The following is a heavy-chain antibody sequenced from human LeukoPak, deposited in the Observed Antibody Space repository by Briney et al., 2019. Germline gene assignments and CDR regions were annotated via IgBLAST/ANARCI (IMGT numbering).Heavy chain of an antibody. CDR3: ARVGSWSGYYEGYDAFDI. Sequence: AGKSLRLSCAASGFTFTTYAVHWVRQAPGKGLEWVAVISNDGTNKFYADSVKGRFTISRDNSKNTLYLQMNSLRAEDTAVYYCARVGSWSGYYEGYDAFDIWGQGTMVTVSS. CDR2: ISNDGTNK. D-gene: IGHD3-3*01. V-gene: IGHV3-30*04. J-gene: IGHJ3*02. CDR1: GFTFTTYA.